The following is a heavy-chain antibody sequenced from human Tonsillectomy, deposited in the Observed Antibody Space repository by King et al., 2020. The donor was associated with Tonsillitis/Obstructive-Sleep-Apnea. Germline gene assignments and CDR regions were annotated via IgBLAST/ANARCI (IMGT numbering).Heavy chain of an antibody. V-gene: IGHV3-30*18. CDR2: LSYDGSNE. CDR1: AFTFSNYG. J-gene: IGHJ4*02. CDR3: AKDKASYGPHVFDY. Sequence: VQLVEAGGGVVQPGRSLRLSCAASAFTFSNYGMHWVRPAPGKGLEWVAVLSYDGSNEYYADSVKGRFTISRDNSKNTLYLQMNSLRGEDTAVYYCAKDKASYGPHVFDYWGPGTLVTVSS. D-gene: IGHD5-18*01.